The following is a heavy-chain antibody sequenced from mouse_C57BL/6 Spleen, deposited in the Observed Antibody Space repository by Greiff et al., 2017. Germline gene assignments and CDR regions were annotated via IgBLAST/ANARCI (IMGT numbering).Heavy chain of an antibody. V-gene: IGHV1-15*01. Sequence: VQLQESGAELVRPGASVTLSCKASGYTFTDYEMHWVKQTPVHGLEWIGAIDPETGGTAYNQKFKGKAILTADKSSSTAYMDLRSLTSEDSAVYYCTRGRLLRGYFDVWGTGTTVTVSS. J-gene: IGHJ1*03. CDR3: TRGRLLRGYFDV. D-gene: IGHD1-1*01. CDR2: IDPETGGT. CDR1: GYTFTDYE.